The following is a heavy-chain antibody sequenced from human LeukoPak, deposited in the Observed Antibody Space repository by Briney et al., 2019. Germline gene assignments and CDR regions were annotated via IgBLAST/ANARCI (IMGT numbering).Heavy chain of an antibody. Sequence: PGGSLRLSCAASGFTFSSYAMSWVRQAPGKGLEWVSAISGSGGSTYYADSVKGRFTISRDNSKNTLYLQMNSLRAEDTAVYYCAKDTAAPGPYYYYGMDVWGQGTTVTVSS. D-gene: IGHD6-13*01. CDR1: GFTFSSYA. CDR2: ISGSGGST. CDR3: AKDTAAPGPYYYYGMDV. J-gene: IGHJ6*02. V-gene: IGHV3-23*01.